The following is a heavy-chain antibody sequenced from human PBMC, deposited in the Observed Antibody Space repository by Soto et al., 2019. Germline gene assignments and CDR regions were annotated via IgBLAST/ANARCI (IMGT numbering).Heavy chain of an antibody. V-gene: IGHV3-48*01. D-gene: IGHD6-13*01. CDR2: FSSSSSTI. Sequence: GGFLRLSCAASGFTFSSYSMNWVRQAPGKGLEWASYFSSSSSTIYYADSVKGRFTISRDNAKNSLYLQMNSLRAEDTAVYYCAGSGGTRYSSSWYPFDYWGQGTLVTVSS. J-gene: IGHJ4*02. CDR3: AGSGGTRYSSSWYPFDY. CDR1: GFTFSSYS.